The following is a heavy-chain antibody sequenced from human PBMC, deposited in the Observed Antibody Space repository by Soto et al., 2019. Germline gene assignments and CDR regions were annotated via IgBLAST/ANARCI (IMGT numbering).Heavy chain of an antibody. J-gene: IGHJ6*03. Sequence: SVKVSCKASGGTFSTYIFSWVRQAPGQGLEWIGRIIPTIDIANYAQKFQGRVTITADKSTRAAYMELSSLRSEDTAVYYCGFFGSSSCYYNHYYYFYIDVWGKGTTVTVSS. D-gene: IGHD2-2*01. V-gene: IGHV1-69*02. CDR3: GFFGSSSCYYNHYYYFYIDV. CDR1: GGTFSTYI. CDR2: IIPTIDIA.